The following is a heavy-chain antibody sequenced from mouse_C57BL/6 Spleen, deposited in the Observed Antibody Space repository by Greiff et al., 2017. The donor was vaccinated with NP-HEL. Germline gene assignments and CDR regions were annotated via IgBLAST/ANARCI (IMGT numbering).Heavy chain of an antibody. Sequence: EVQRVESGGGLVKPGGSLKLSCAASGFTFSDYGMHWVRQAPEKGLEWVAYISSGSSTIYYADTVKGRFTISRDNAKNTLFLQMTSLRSEDTAMYYCASPPIYYYGSSYVGDAMDYWGQGTSVTVSS. J-gene: IGHJ4*01. D-gene: IGHD1-1*01. CDR1: GFTFSDYG. CDR2: ISSGSSTI. V-gene: IGHV5-17*01. CDR3: ASPPIYYYGSSYVGDAMDY.